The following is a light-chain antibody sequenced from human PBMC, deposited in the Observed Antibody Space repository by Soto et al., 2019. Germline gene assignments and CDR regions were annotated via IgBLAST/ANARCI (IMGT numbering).Light chain of an antibody. CDR2: SAF. V-gene: IGKV1D-12*01. Sequence: IQMTQSPSSVSASVGDRVTITCRASQHISNYLAWYQQRPGEAPKVLIYSAFTLQTGVASRFSGSGSATDFILTISSLQPEDFATYYCQQTNSFPLTFGGGTKVEIK. CDR1: QHISNY. CDR3: QQTNSFPLT. J-gene: IGKJ4*01.